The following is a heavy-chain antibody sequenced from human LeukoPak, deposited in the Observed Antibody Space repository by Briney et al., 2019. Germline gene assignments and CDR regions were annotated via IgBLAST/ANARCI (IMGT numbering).Heavy chain of an antibody. V-gene: IGHV3-23*01. D-gene: IGHD6-19*01. J-gene: IGHJ4*02. CDR3: VKNRGGSSGWTFDY. Sequence: GGSLRLSCAASGFTFSSYAMSWVRQAPGKGLEWVSAISGSGGSTYYADSVKGRFTISRDNSKNTLYLQMNSLRAEDTAVYYCVKNRGGSSGWTFDYWGQGTLVTVSS. CDR2: ISGSGGST. CDR1: GFTFSSYA.